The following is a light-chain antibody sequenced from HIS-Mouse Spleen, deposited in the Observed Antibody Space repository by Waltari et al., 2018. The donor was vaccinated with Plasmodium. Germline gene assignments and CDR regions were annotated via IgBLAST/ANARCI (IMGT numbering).Light chain of an antibody. Sequence: SYELTQPPSVSVSPGQTARITCSGDAFPKQYAYRYQQKPGQAPVLVIYKDSERPSGIPERFSGSSSGTTVTLTISGVQAEDEADYYCQSADSSGTYKVFGGGTKLTVL. J-gene: IGLJ3*02. V-gene: IGLV3-25*03. CDR3: QSADSSGTYKV. CDR2: KDS. CDR1: AFPKQY.